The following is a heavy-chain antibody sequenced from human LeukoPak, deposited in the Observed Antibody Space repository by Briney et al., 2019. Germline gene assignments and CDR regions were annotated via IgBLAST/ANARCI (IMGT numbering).Heavy chain of an antibody. Sequence: GGSLRLSCAASGFTVSTNYMTWVRQAPGKGLEWVSVIYSAGTPYYADSVKGRFTISRDNYKNTLYLQMNSLRAEDTAVYYCARGGLQYYYYYYYMDVWGKGTTVTVSS. CDR2: IYSAGTP. V-gene: IGHV3-66*01. CDR1: GFTVSTNY. J-gene: IGHJ6*03. CDR3: ARGGLQYYYYYYYMDV. D-gene: IGHD4-11*01.